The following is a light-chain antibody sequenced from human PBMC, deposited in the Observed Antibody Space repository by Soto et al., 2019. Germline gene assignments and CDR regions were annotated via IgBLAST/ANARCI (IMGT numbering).Light chain of an antibody. CDR1: ESVSSSY. V-gene: IGKV3-20*01. J-gene: IGKJ3*01. CDR3: QQYGSSPFT. Sequence: EIVLTQSPGTLSLSPGESATLSCGSSESVSSSYLAWYQQKPGQAPRLLIYGATTRLRVVPDRFSGSRSGTDFTLTISRLEPEDCAVYDGQQYGSSPFTFGPGNKVDI. CDR2: GAT.